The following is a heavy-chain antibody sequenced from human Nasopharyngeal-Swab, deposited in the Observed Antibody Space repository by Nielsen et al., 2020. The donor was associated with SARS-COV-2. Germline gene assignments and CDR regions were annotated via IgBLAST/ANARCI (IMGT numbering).Heavy chain of an antibody. CDR2: IYYSGST. D-gene: IGHD3-10*01. V-gene: IGHV4-59*01. J-gene: IGHJ5*02. CDR3: ARDPNGGFDP. Sequence: ESLKISCTVSGGSISSYYWSWIRQPPGKGLEWIGYIYYSGSTNYNPPLKSRVTISVDTSKNQFSLKLSSVTAADTAVYYCARDPNGGFDPWGQGTLVTVSS. CDR1: GGSISSYY.